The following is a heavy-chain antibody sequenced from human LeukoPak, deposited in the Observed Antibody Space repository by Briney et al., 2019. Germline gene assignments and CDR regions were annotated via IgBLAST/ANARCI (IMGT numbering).Heavy chain of an antibody. D-gene: IGHD2-2*01. V-gene: IGHV6-1*01. CDR1: GDSVSSNSAA. CDR3: ARGTLYCSSTSCYSTSYYYYGMDV. Sequence: SQTLSLTCAISGDSVSSNSAAWNWIRQSPSSGLEWLGRTYYRSKWYNDYAVSVKSRITINPDTSKNQFSLQLNSVTPEDTAVYYCARGTLYCSSTSCYSTSYYYYGMDVWGQGTTVTVSS. J-gene: IGHJ6*02. CDR2: TYYRSKWYN.